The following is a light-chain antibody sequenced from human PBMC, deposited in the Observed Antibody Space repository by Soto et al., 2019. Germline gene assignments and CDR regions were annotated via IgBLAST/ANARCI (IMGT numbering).Light chain of an antibody. Sequence: EIVLTQSPGTLSLSPGAGATLSCRASQTVRNNYLAWYQQKPGQAPRLLIYGASNRATGIPDRFSGSGSGTDFTLTISRLEPEDFAVYYCQQYGSSGTFGQGTKVDIK. CDR3: QQYGSSGT. CDR2: GAS. J-gene: IGKJ1*01. V-gene: IGKV3-20*01. CDR1: QTVRNNY.